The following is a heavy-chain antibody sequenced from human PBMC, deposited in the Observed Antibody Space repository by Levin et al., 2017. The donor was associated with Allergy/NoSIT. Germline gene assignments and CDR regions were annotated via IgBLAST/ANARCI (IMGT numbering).Heavy chain of an antibody. CDR2: VYPGDSDT. CDR3: AIAKYNGGRYFDY. CDR1: GYSFTSQW. D-gene: IGHD4-23*01. V-gene: IGHV5-51*01. J-gene: IGHJ4*02. Sequence: GESLKISCKASGYSFTSQWIGLVRQMPGKGLEWMGIVYPGDSDTRYRPSFQGRVTISADKSVSTAYLQWSPLGASDTAMDYCAIAKYNGGRYFDYWGQGALVTVSS.